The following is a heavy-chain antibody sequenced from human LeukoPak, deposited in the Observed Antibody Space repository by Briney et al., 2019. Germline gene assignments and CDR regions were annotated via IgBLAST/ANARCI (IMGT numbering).Heavy chain of an antibody. Sequence: SETLSLTCTVSSGSITSYYWSWIPQPPGKGLEYIVHIYYTGTTDYNPSLKSRVTMSVDTSKSQFSLRLISVTASDTAVYFCAGAPNQHYFDYWGQGTLVAVSS. V-gene: IGHV4-59*01. CDR1: SGSITSYY. CDR2: IYYTGTT. CDR3: AGAPNQHYFDY. J-gene: IGHJ4*02.